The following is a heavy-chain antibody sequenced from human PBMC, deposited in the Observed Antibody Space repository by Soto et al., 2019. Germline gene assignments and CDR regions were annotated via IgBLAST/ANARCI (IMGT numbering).Heavy chain of an antibody. Sequence: SETLSLTCAVYGGSLSGFYWNWIRQPPGKGLEWIGQIHNSGSTNYNPSLKSRVTVSVDTSKNQFSLRLSSVTAADTAVYYCARGRRSSDVSGYSKAFDIWGQGAMVTVSS. CDR2: IHNSGST. D-gene: IGHD3-22*01. CDR3: ARGRRSSDVSGYSKAFDI. V-gene: IGHV4-34*01. CDR1: GGSLSGFY. J-gene: IGHJ3*02.